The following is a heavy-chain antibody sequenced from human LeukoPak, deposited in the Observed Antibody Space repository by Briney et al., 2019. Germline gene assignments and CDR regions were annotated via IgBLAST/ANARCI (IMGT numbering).Heavy chain of an antibody. J-gene: IGHJ4*02. Sequence: SETLSLTCTVSGGSIRSDYWSWIRQPPGKGLEWIGHIYYIGSTNYNPSLKSRITISVDTSKSHFSLKLSSVTAADTAVYYCARVVGATGSSDYWGQGTLVTVSS. CDR3: ARVVGATGSSDY. D-gene: IGHD1-26*01. CDR2: IYYIGST. V-gene: IGHV4-59*01. CDR1: GGSIRSDY.